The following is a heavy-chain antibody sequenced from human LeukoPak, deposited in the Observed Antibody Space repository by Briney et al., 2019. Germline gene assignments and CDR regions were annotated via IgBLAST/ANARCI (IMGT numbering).Heavy chain of an antibody. Sequence: GGSLRLSCAASGFTFSSYGMHWVRQAPGKGLEWVAFIRYDGSNKYYADSVKGRFTISRDNSKNTLYLQMNSLRAEDTAVYYCAKDYYYYGSGTYPMGYFDYWGQGTPVTVSS. CDR1: GFTFSSYG. CDR2: IRYDGSNK. J-gene: IGHJ4*02. D-gene: IGHD3-10*01. CDR3: AKDYYYYGSGTYPMGYFDY. V-gene: IGHV3-30*02.